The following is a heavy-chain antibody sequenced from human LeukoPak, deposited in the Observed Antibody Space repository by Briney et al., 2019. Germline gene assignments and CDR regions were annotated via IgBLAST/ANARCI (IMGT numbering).Heavy chain of an antibody. Sequence: SETLSLTCAVSGGSISSGGYSWSWIRQPPGKGLEWIGYIYHSGSTYYNPSLKSRVTISVDRSKNQFSLKLSSVTAADTAVYYCARLYPFYGSGSRRHGAFDIWGQGTMVTVSS. D-gene: IGHD3-10*01. CDR2: IYHSGST. CDR3: ARLYPFYGSGSRRHGAFDI. CDR1: GGSISSGGYS. J-gene: IGHJ3*02. V-gene: IGHV4-30-2*01.